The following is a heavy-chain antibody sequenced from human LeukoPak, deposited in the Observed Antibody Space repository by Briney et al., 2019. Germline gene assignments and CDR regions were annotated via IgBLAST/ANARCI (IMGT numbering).Heavy chain of an antibody. V-gene: IGHV3-48*03. CDR1: GFTFSSYE. D-gene: IGHD5-24*01. CDR3: ARSEMSLYYYYGMDV. CDR2: MSSSGGTV. Sequence: GGSLRLSCAASGFTFSSYEMNWVRQAPGRGLEWVAFMSSSGGTVYYADSVRGRFTLSRDNAKSSLFLYLQMNSLRAEDTAVYYGARSEMSLYYYYGMDVWAKGTTVTVS. J-gene: IGHJ6*04.